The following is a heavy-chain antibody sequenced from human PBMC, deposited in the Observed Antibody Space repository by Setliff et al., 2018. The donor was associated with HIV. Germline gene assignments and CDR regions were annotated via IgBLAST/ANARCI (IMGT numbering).Heavy chain of an antibody. D-gene: IGHD6-13*01. CDR2: AYSSGST. Sequence: PSEPLSLTCAIPDQLISSGNYWGWIRQPPGRGLEWIGSAYSSGSTYHSPSFKSRITISVDTSNNQFSLRLNSVTATDTAVYFCARRGGISATLSVRAFDSWGQGTLVTVSS. J-gene: IGHJ4*02. CDR3: ARRGGISATLSVRAFDS. V-gene: IGHV4-38-2*01. CDR1: DQLISSGNY.